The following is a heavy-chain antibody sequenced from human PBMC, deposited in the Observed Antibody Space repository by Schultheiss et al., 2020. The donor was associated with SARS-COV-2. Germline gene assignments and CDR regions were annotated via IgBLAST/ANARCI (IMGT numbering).Heavy chain of an antibody. V-gene: IGHV3-33*06. D-gene: IGHD2-21*01. Sequence: GGSLRLSCAASGFTFSSYGMHWVRQAPGKGLEWVAVIWYDGSNKYYADSVKGRFTISRDNSKNTLYLQMNSLRAEDTAVYYCAKDLFDSWFDPWGQGTLVTVSS. CDR2: IWYDGSNK. CDR3: AKDLFDSWFDP. J-gene: IGHJ5*02. CDR1: GFTFSSYG.